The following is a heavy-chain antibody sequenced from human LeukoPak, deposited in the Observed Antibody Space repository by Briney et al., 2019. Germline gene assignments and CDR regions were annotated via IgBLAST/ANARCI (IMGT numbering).Heavy chain of an antibody. CDR3: AGDPYSGSYGSYYYYYMDV. V-gene: IGHV3-21*01. J-gene: IGHJ6*03. Sequence: GGSLRLSCAASGFPFSDYGMYWVRQAPGKVLEWVSSITSSGTYIFYADSVRGRFTISRDNAKNSLYLQMNSLGPEDTAVYFCAGDPYSGSYGSYYYYYMDVWGKGTTVTVSS. CDR2: ITSSGTYI. CDR1: GFPFSDYG. D-gene: IGHD1-26*01.